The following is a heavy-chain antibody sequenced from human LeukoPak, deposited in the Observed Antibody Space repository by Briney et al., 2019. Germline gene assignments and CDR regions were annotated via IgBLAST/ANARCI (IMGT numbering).Heavy chain of an antibody. V-gene: IGHV3-23*01. CDR3: ARDPGVVAFHYFDL. CDR2: IGGRGGST. D-gene: IGHD3-3*01. Sequence: QPGGSLRLSCAASGFTFSSHAMAWVRQAPGKGLEWVSAIGGRGGSTYYADSVKGRSTISRDNSKNTVYLQMNSLRAEDTAVYYCARDPGVVAFHYFDLWGQGTLVTVSS. CDR1: GFTFSSHA. J-gene: IGHJ4*02.